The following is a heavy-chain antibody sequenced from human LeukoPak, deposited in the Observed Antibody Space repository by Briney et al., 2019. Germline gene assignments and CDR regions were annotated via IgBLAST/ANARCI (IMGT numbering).Heavy chain of an antibody. CDR2: IYPGDVEL. Sequence: GGSLKISFKASGYTFTNYWSGWVRQMPGKGRGGMGRIYPGDVELRSRPSFKGPVTISAAKSISPAYLQRSRLQASDTAIYYCATYAGNSSKYPRDWGQGTLVTVSS. D-gene: IGHD3-10*01. CDR3: ATYAGNSSKYPRD. J-gene: IGHJ1*01. V-gene: IGHV5-51*01. CDR1: GYTFTNYW.